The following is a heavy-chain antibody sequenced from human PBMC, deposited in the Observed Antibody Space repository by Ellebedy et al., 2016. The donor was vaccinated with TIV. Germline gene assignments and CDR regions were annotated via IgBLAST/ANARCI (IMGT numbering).Heavy chain of an antibody. V-gene: IGHV1-2*02. D-gene: IGHD3-3*02. CDR3: AAFPYISTSSAF. CDR1: RYTFTGYY. Sequence: ASVKVSCKASRYTFTGYYMHWVRQAPGQGLEWMGWINPNRGGTNYAQKFQGRVTMTRDMSISTAYMELSGLKSDDTAFYYCAAFPYISTSSAFWGQGTLVTVSS. CDR2: INPNRGGT. J-gene: IGHJ4*02.